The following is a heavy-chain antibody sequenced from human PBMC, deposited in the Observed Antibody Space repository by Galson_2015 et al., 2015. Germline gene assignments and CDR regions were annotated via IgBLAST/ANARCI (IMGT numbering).Heavy chain of an antibody. CDR2: LYYGGST. Sequence: LSLTCTVSGGSISSSYWRWIRQPPGQGLEWIGHLYYGGSTNYNSSLKSRVTISLDTSKNQFSLKLSSVTAADTAVYYCAKDPGGAGWFDPWGQGTLVTVSS. D-gene: IGHD3-16*01. CDR3: AKDPGGAGWFDP. J-gene: IGHJ5*02. CDR1: GGSISSSY. V-gene: IGHV4-59*01.